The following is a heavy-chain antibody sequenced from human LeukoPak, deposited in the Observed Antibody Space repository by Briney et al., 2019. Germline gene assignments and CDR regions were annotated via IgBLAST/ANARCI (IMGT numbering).Heavy chain of an antibody. V-gene: IGHV4-34*01. J-gene: IGHJ4*02. Sequence: PSETLSLTCAVYGGSFSGYYWSWIRQPPGKGLEWIGEINHSGSTNYNPSLKSRVTISVDTSKNQFSLKLSSVTAADTAVYYCARGKAPLTYYGSGPIDYWGQGTLVTVSS. CDR2: INHSGST. CDR3: ARGKAPLTYYGSGPIDY. CDR1: GGSFSGYY. D-gene: IGHD3-10*01.